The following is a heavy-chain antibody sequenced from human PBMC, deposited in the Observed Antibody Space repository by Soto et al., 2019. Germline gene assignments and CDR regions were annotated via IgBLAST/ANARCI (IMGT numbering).Heavy chain of an antibody. V-gene: IGHV1-69*04. CDR2: IIPNNGIA. D-gene: IGHD4-17*01. CDR3: ARGTGYGDFTFDY. J-gene: IGHJ4*02. CDR1: GYTFTSYG. Sequence: SVKVSCKASGYTFTSYGISWVRQAPGQGLEWMGRIIPNNGIANYAQKFQGRVTITADKSTSTAYMELSSLRSEDTAVYYCARGTGYGDFTFDYWGQGTLVTVSS.